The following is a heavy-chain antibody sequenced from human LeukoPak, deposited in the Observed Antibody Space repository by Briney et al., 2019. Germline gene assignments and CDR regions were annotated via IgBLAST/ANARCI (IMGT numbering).Heavy chain of an antibody. CDR2: IYYSGST. D-gene: IGHD3-16*02. V-gene: IGHV4-59*01. J-gene: IGHJ4*02. CDR3: VRGYYDYVWGSYRPMPFDY. Sequence: PSETLSLTCTVSGGSISSYYWSWIRQPPGKGLEWIGYIYYSGSTNYNPSLKSRVTISVDTSKNQFSLKLSSVTAADTAVYYCVRGYYDYVWGSYRPMPFDYWGQGTLVTVSS. CDR1: GGSISSYY.